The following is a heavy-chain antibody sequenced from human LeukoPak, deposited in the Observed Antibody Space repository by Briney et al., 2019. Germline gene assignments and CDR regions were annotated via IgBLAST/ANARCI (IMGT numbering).Heavy chain of an antibody. Sequence: SETLSLTCTVSGGSISSYYWSWIRQPPGKGLEWIGYIYYSGSTNYNPSLKSRVTISVDTSKNQFSLKLTSVTAADTAVYYCARRRSETSRLFDYWGQGTLVTVSS. CDR3: ARRRSETSRLFDY. J-gene: IGHJ4*02. V-gene: IGHV4-59*01. CDR2: IYYSGST. D-gene: IGHD2-15*01. CDR1: GGSISSYY.